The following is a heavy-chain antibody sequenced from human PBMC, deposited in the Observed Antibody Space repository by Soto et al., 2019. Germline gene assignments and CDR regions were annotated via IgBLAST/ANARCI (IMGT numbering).Heavy chain of an antibody. CDR1: GFAFSNYW. CDR3: ARARNYAPY. CDR2: IKQDGSEK. Sequence: GGSLRLSCAASGFAFSNYWMSWVRQAPGKGLEWVANIKQDGSEKYYVDSVKGRFTITRDNAKNSLYLQMNSLRAEDTAVYYCARARNYAPYWGQGTLVTVSS. J-gene: IGHJ4*02. V-gene: IGHV3-7*04. D-gene: IGHD1-7*01.